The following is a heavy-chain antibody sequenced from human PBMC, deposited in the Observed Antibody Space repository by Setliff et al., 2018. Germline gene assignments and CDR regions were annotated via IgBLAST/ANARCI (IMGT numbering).Heavy chain of an antibody. CDR2: VIQVGSG. J-gene: IGHJ4*02. Sequence: LRLSCEGSGFTFSGHWMSWVRQAPGKGLEWVAGVIQVGSGVYADSVKGRSTISRDNSKNNFFLQINNLRAADTATYYCAKDRVNDGFWDFDSWGQGIVVTVSS. V-gene: IGHV3-23*01. CDR3: AKDRVNDGFWDFDS. D-gene: IGHD1-26*01. CDR1: GFTFSGHW.